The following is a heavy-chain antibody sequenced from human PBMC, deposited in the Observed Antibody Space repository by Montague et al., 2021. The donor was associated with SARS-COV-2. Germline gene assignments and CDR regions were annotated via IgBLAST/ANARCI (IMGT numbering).Heavy chain of an antibody. CDR1: GLTVRTNY. J-gene: IGHJ6*02. D-gene: IGHD3-10*01. CDR3: AREAGGDRGVLGPLLYHGMDV. V-gene: IGHV3-66*02. Sequence: SLRLSCAAAGLTVRTNYMSWVRQAPGKRLKWVSLIFRGGARYYADSVKGRFTISRDDSQNTLHLQMNSLRDEDTGVYYCAREAGGDRGVLGPLLYHGMDVWGQGTTVIVAS. CDR2: IFRGGAR.